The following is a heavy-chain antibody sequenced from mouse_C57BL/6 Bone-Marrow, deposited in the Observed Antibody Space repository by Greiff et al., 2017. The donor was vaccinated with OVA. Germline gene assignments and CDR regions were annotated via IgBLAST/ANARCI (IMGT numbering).Heavy chain of an antibody. Sequence: QVHVKQPGAELVKPGASVKLSCKASGYTFTSYWMHWVKQRPGQGLEWIGMIHPNSGSTNYNEKFKSKATLTVDKSSSTAYMQLSSLTSEDSAVYYCAREGILLPYAMDYWGQGTSVTVSS. CDR3: AREGILLPYAMDY. D-gene: IGHD2-10*01. CDR1: GYTFTSYW. CDR2: IHPNSGST. V-gene: IGHV1-64*01. J-gene: IGHJ4*01.